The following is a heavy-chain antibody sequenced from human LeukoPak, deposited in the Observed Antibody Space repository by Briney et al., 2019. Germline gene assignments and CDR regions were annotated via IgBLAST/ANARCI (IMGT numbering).Heavy chain of an antibody. Sequence: PGGSLRLSCAASGFTFSSYEMNWVRQAPGKGLERVSYISSSGSTIYYADSVKGRFTISRDNAKNSLYLQMNSLRAEDTAVYYCARVDIFDGFDYWGQGTLVTVSS. V-gene: IGHV3-48*03. CDR3: ARVDIFDGFDY. CDR1: GFTFSSYE. CDR2: ISSSGSTI. D-gene: IGHD2-21*01. J-gene: IGHJ4*02.